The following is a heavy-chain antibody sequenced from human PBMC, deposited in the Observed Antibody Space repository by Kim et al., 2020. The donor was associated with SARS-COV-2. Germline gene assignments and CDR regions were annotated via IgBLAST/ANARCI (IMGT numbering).Heavy chain of an antibody. CDR3: AKLPSRGYSYGFREGYFDS. J-gene: IGHJ4*02. V-gene: IGHV3-23*01. CDR1: GFTFSSFA. D-gene: IGHD5-18*01. Sequence: GGSLRLSCAASGFTFSSFALSWVRQAPGKGLVWVSSITGSGGSTFYTDSVQGRFTISRDNSKNTLYLQMNTLTAEDTAVYYCAKLPSRGYSYGFREGYFDSWGLGTLVTVSS. CDR2: ITGSGGST.